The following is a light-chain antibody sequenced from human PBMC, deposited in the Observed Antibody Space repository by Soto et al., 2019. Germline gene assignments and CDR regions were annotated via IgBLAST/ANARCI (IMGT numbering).Light chain of an antibody. Sequence: DIVMTQSPDSLAVSLGERATINCKSSQSVLFSSNNNNYLAWYQQKPGQPPKLLIYWASTRESGVPDRFSGAGSATDFSLTISNLQAEDVAIYYCQQYYSTPLTFGGGTKVEV. V-gene: IGKV4-1*01. CDR3: QQYYSTPLT. J-gene: IGKJ4*01. CDR2: WAS. CDR1: QSVLFSSNNNNY.